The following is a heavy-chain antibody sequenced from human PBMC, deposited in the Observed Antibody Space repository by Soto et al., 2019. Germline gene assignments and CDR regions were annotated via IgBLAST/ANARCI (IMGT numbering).Heavy chain of an antibody. J-gene: IGHJ6*02. V-gene: IGHV3-30*18. D-gene: IGHD1-1*01. CDR1: IFTFSSYG. CDR3: AKGSQEQVSLYCAMDV. CDR2: ISHDGSEK. Sequence: QVQLVESGGGVVQPGRSLRLSCAASIFTFSSYGMHWVRQAPGKGLEWVAIISHDGSEKYYTDSVKGRFTISRDNSKNTLYLQMNSLRAEDTAVYFCAKGSQEQVSLYCAMDVWGQGTTVTVSS.